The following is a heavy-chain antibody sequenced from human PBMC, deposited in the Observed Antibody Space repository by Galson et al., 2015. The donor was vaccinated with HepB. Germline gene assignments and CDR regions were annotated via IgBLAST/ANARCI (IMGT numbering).Heavy chain of an antibody. CDR2: ISGSGGST. Sequence: SLRLSCAASGFTFSDYAMSWVRQAPGKGLEWVSAISGSGGSTYYADSVKGRLTISRDSSKNTLYLQMNSLRPEDTAVYYCARDRDNWAYYFDYWGQGTLVTVSS. CDR3: ARDRDNWAYYFDY. J-gene: IGHJ4*02. D-gene: IGHD1-20*01. CDR1: GFTFSDYA. V-gene: IGHV3-23*01.